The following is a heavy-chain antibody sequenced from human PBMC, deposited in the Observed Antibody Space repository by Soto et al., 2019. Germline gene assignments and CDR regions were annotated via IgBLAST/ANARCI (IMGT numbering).Heavy chain of an antibody. V-gene: IGHV1-2*02. CDR3: ARGNVGATTSDY. D-gene: IGHD1-26*01. J-gene: IGHJ4*02. CDR2: IKPNSGGT. CDR1: GYTFTGYY. Sequence: ASVKVSCKASGYTFTGYYMHWVRQAPGQGLEWMGWIKPNSGGTNYAQKFQGRVTMTRDTSISTAYMELSRLRSDDTAVYYCARGNVGATTSDYWGQGTLVTVSS.